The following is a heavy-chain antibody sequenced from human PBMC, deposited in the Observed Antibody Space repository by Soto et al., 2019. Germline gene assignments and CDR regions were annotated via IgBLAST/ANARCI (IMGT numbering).Heavy chain of an antibody. D-gene: IGHD2-15*01. Sequence: ASVKVSCKASGYTFTSYYMHWVRQAPGQGLEWMGIINPSGGSTSYAQKFQGRVTMTRDTSTSTVYMELSSLRSEDTAVYYCATGYCSGGSCYSFHAFDIWGQGTMVTVSS. CDR1: GYTFTSYY. J-gene: IGHJ3*02. V-gene: IGHV1-46*01. CDR3: ATGYCSGGSCYSFHAFDI. CDR2: INPSGGST.